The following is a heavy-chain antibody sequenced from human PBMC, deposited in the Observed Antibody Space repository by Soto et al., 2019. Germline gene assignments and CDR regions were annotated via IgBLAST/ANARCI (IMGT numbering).Heavy chain of an antibody. CDR2: VNPSGGST. Sequence: ASVKVSCKASGYTFTSYYMHWVRQAPGQGLERMGIVNPSGGSTSYAQKFQGRVTMTRDTSTSTVYMELSSLRSEDTAVYYCARDGGNSTRSAYMIVVLRGYYYGMDVWGQGTTVTVSS. J-gene: IGHJ6*02. CDR1: GYTFTSYY. V-gene: IGHV1-46*01. D-gene: IGHD3-22*01. CDR3: ARDGGNSTRSAYMIVVLRGYYYGMDV.